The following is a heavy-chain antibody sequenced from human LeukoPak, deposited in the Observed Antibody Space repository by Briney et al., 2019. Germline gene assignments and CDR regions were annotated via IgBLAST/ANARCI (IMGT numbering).Heavy chain of an antibody. J-gene: IGHJ4*02. V-gene: IGHV1-46*01. CDR1: GYTITINH. Sequence: RASVKVSCKASGYTITINHIHWVRQAPGQGLEWMGVINPSGDSTTYAQNFQGRVTMTRDTSTSTVYMELRSLRSEDTAIYYCAKLATSDTGETYWGQGTLVTVSS. CDR3: AKLATSDTGETY. CDR2: INPSGDST. D-gene: IGHD3-16*01.